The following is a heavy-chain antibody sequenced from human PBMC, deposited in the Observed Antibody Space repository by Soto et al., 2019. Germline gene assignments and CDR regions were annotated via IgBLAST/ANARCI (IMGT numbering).Heavy chain of an antibody. CDR3: ARHGRITMIVVGPQGGGFDP. J-gene: IGHJ5*02. V-gene: IGHV4-39*01. Sequence: QLQLQESGPGLVKPSETLSLTCTVSGGSISSSSYYWGWIRQPPGKGLEWIGSIYYSGSTYYNPSLKSRVTISVDTSKNQFSLKLSSVTAADTAVYYCARHGRITMIVVGPQGGGFDPWGQGTLVTVSS. CDR2: IYYSGST. CDR1: GGSISSSSYY. D-gene: IGHD3-22*01.